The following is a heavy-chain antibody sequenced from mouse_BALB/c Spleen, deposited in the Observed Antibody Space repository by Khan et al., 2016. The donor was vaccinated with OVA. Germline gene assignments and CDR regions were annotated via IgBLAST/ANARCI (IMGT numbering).Heavy chain of an antibody. J-gene: IGHJ4*01. V-gene: IGHV9-4*02. CDR3: ARGWSACYRNDGGAMDS. D-gene: IGHD2-14*01. Sequence: QIQLVQSGPELKKPGETVRISCKASGYTFTTAGMQWVQKMPGKGLKWIGWINTHSGVPKYAEDFKGRFVFSLETSASTAYLQITNLKNEDTATYSCARGWSACYRNDGGAMDSWGQGTLVTVSA. CDR1: GYTFTTAG. CDR2: INTHSGVP.